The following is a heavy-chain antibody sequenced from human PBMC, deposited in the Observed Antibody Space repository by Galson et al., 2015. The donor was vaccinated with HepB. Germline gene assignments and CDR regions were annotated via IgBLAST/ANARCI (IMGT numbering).Heavy chain of an antibody. CDR2: VYHSGTT. V-gene: IGHV4-30-2*01. CDR3: ARDGFDDTRRLNDGFDI. Sequence: LSLTCSVSGGSISSGDYSWNWIRQPPGKGLEWIGKVYHSGTTGYTPSLRSRLTLSVDGSKNQFSLNLSSVTAADTAVYYCARDGFDDTRRLNDGFDIWGQGTMVTVSS. D-gene: IGHD3-16*01. J-gene: IGHJ3*02. CDR1: GGSISSGDYS.